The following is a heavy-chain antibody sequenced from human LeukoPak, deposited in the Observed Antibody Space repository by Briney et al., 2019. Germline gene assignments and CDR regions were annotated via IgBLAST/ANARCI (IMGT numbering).Heavy chain of an antibody. CDR1: GGTFSSYV. D-gene: IGHD3-22*01. Sequence: SVKVSCKASGGTFSSYVISWVRQAPGQGLEWMGRIIPILGIANCAQKFQGRVTITADKSTSTAYMELSSLRSEDTAVYYCASPPADYYDSRDYFGYWGQGTLVTVSS. CDR2: IIPILGIA. CDR3: ASPPADYYDSRDYFGY. V-gene: IGHV1-69*04. J-gene: IGHJ4*02.